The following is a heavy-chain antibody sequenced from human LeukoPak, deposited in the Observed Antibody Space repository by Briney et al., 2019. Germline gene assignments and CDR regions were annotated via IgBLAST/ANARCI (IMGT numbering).Heavy chain of an antibody. CDR2: INHSGST. CDR3: ARGMYRSSSGSDY. Sequence: GSLRLSCTVPGLTLSNYIMHWIRQPPGKGLEWIGKINHSGSTNYNPSFKSRVTISVDTSKNQFSLKLNSVTAADTAVYYCARGMYRSSSGSDYWGQGTLVTVSS. V-gene: IGHV4-34*01. D-gene: IGHD6-6*01. CDR1: GLTLSNYI. J-gene: IGHJ4*02.